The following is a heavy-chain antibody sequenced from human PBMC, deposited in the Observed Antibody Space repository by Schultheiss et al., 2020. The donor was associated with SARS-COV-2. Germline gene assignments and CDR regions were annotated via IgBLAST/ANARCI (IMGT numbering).Heavy chain of an antibody. D-gene: IGHD6-13*01. CDR3: AFQADSSSFYYYYYYMDV. Sequence: SETLSLTCTVSGGSISSSSYYWSWIRQPAGKGLEWIGRIYTSGSTNYNPSLKSRVTISVDTSKNQFSLKLSSVTAADTAVYYCAFQADSSSFYYYYYYMDVWGKGTTVTVSS. V-gene: IGHV4-61*02. CDR1: GGSISSSSYY. CDR2: IYTSGST. J-gene: IGHJ6*03.